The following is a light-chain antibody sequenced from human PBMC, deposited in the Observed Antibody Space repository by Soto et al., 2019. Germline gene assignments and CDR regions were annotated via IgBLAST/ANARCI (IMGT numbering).Light chain of an antibody. V-gene: IGLV2-14*01. CDR1: SSDVGGYNS. Sequence: QSALTQPASVSASPGQSITISCTGTSSDVGGYNSVSWYQQNPGKAPKLIIYEVSNRPSGISNRFSGSKSGNTASLTISGLQAEDESDYYCSSYTSSITLVFGTGTKVTVL. J-gene: IGLJ1*01. CDR2: EVS. CDR3: SSYTSSITLV.